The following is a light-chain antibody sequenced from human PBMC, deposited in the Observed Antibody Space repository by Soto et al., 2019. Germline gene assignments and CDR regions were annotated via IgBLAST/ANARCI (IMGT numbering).Light chain of an antibody. Sequence: IVLTHSPATLSLSPGERATLSCRASQSVRSALAWYQQTPGQAPRLLIYDTSNRATGIPDRFSGSGSGTDFTLTISRLEPEDFAVYYCQQYDNWPWTFGQGTKVDIK. CDR2: DTS. J-gene: IGKJ1*01. CDR1: QSVRSA. V-gene: IGKV3-11*01. CDR3: QQYDNWPWT.